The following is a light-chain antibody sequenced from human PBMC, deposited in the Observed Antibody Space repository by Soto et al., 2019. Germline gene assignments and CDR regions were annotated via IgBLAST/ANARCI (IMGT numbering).Light chain of an antibody. J-gene: IGLJ3*02. V-gene: IGLV4-60*02. Sequence: QLVLSQSSSASASLGTSVKLTCILSSGHNTYIIAWHQQQPGKAPRFLMTLDRSGSYNRGSGVRDRFSGSSSGADRYLTISTLQFEDEGNYYCETWYSNTHKVFGGGTKLTVL. CDR2: LDRSGSY. CDR1: SGHNTYI. CDR3: ETWYSNTHKV.